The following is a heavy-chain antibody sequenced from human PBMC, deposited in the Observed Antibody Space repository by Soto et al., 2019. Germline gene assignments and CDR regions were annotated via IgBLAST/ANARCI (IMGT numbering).Heavy chain of an antibody. Sequence: GGSLRLSCAASGFTFSSYAMSWVRQAPGKGLEWVSAISGSGGSTYYADSVKGRFTISRDNSKNTLYLQMNSLRAEDTAVYYCAKDQEGYYYGSGSPQDYWGQGTLVTVSS. V-gene: IGHV3-23*01. CDR3: AKDQEGYYYGSGSPQDY. J-gene: IGHJ4*02. CDR1: GFTFSSYA. CDR2: ISGSGGST. D-gene: IGHD3-10*01.